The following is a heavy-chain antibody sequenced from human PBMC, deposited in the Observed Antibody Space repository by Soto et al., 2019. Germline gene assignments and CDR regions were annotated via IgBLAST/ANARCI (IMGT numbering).Heavy chain of an antibody. CDR1: GFTFSSYS. CDR3: ARKLGVTSTPYYYYYMDV. D-gene: IGHD2-21*02. CDR2: ISSSSSTI. V-gene: IGHV3-48*01. J-gene: IGHJ6*03. Sequence: GGSLRLSCAASGFTFSSYSMNWVRQAPGKGLEWVSYISSSSSTIYYADSVKGRFTISRDNAKNSLYLQMNSLRAEDTAVYYCARKLGVTSTPYYYYYMDVWGKGTTVTVSS.